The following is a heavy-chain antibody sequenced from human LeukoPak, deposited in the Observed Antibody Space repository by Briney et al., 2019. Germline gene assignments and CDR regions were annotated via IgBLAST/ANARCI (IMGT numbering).Heavy chain of an antibody. CDR2: IIPIFGTA. CDR1: GGTFSSYA. J-gene: IGHJ3*02. CDR3: ARDSSGLGAFDI. V-gene: IGHV1-69*05. Sequence: ASVKVSCKASGGTFSSYAISWVRQAPGQGLEWMGGIIPIFGTANYAQKFQGRVTITTDESTSTAYMELSSLRSEDTAVYYCARDSSGLGAFDIWGQGTMVTVS. D-gene: IGHD6-6*01.